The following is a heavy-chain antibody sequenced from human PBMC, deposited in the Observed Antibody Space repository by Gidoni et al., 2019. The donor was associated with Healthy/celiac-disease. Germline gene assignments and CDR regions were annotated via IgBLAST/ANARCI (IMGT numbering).Heavy chain of an antibody. CDR3: ASGKIQQSFDY. CDR2: IIPIFGTA. D-gene: IGHD5-18*01. CDR1: GGTFSSYA. Sequence: QVQLVQYGDEVKKPGSSVKVSCKASGGTFSSYASSWVLQAPGKGLEWMGGIIPIFGTANYAQKFQGRVTITADESTSTAYMELSSLGSEETAVYYCASGKIQQSFDYWGQGTLVTVSS. J-gene: IGHJ4*01. V-gene: IGHV1-69*01.